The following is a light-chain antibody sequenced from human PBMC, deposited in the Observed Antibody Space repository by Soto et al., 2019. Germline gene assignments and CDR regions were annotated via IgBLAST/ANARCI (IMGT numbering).Light chain of an antibody. CDR3: SSYSGSYALL. CDR1: SSDIGSYNY. CDR2: EVS. J-gene: IGLJ3*02. Sequence: QSALTQPPSASGSPGQSVTISCTGTSSDIGSYNYVSWYQQHPGKAPKLVISEVSKRPFGVPFRFSGSKSGNTASLTISGLQPEDEADYYCSSYSGSYALLFGGGTKLTVL. V-gene: IGLV2-8*01.